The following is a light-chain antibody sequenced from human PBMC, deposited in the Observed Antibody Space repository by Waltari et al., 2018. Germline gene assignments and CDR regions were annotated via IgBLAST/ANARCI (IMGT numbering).Light chain of an antibody. CDR1: QSVNTY. V-gene: IGKV3-20*01. CDR3: QHHVRLPAT. CDR2: GAY. J-gene: IGKJ1*01. Sequence: IVLTQSPATLSLSPRERGTLSCRASQSVNTYLAWYQQKPGQAPRLLIYGAYTRAAGIPDRFSGSGFGTDFSLTISRLEAEDFAVYYCQHHVRLPATFGQGTKVEIK.